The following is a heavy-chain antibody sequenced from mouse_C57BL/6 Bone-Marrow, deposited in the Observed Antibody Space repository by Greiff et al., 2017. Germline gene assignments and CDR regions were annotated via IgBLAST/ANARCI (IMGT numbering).Heavy chain of an antibody. J-gene: IGHJ2*01. CDR3: APRTAQATYYFDY. Sequence: VQLQQSGAELVKPGASVKLSCTASGFNIKDYYMHWVKQRTEQGLEWIGRIDPEDGETKYAPKFPGKATITANTSSNTAYLQLSILTSEDTAVYYCAPRTAQATYYFDYWGQGTTLTVSS. CDR1: GFNIKDYY. CDR2: IDPEDGET. D-gene: IGHD3-2*02. V-gene: IGHV14-2*01.